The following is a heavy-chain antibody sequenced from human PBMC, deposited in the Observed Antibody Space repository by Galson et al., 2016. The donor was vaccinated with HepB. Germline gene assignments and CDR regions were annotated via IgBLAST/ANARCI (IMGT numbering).Heavy chain of an antibody. Sequence: SLRLSCAASGFTFRSSVMRWVRQAPGEGLEWVSSISGSGGSTYYADSVKGRFTISRDNSKNTLYLQMNSLRAEDTAVYYCARVLGGTSTGYFDLWGQGTLVTVSS. J-gene: IGHJ4*02. CDR3: ARVLGGTSTGYFDL. D-gene: IGHD1-1*01. CDR2: ISGSGGST. CDR1: GFTFRSSV. V-gene: IGHV3-23*01.